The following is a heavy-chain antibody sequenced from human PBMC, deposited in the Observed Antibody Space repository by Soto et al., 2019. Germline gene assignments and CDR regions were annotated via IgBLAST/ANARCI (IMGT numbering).Heavy chain of an antibody. CDR2: MYNSERT. CDR3: AREPLAHSYFDL. CDR1: GGSISGYY. Sequence: TRSLTCTVSGGSISGYYWSWIRQPAGKGLEWIGRMYNSERTNYNPSLKSRVTMSMDTSKNQFSLKLTSVTAADTAVYFCAREPLAHSYFDLWGQGTLVTVSS. J-gene: IGHJ4*02. V-gene: IGHV4-4*07.